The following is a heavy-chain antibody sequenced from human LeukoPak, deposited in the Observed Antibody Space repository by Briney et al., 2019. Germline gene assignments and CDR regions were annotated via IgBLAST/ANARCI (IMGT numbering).Heavy chain of an antibody. J-gene: IGHJ4*02. D-gene: IGHD3-22*01. CDR1: GFTFSIHT. Sequence: GGSLRLSWARAGFTFSIHTLHGVRRAPGKGRGDVSGMSSDGGWTYYANSVKGRFTISRDNSKNTLYLQMGSLRAEDMAVYYCARDGGYDNSGYNYFDYWGQGVLVTVSS. CDR3: ARDGGYDNSGYNYFDY. V-gene: IGHV3-64*01. CDR2: MSSDGGWT.